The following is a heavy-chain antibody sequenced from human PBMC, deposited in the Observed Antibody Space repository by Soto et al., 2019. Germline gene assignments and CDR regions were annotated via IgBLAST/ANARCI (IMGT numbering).Heavy chain of an antibody. CDR2: IDPSDSYT. J-gene: IGHJ6*02. V-gene: IGHV5-10-1*01. Sequence: GESLKISCKGSGYSFTSYWIGWVRQMPGKGLEWMGRIDPSDSYTNYSPSFQGHVTISADKSISTAYLQWSSLKASDTAMYYCARYSADYYDILTGYYKGYYYGMDVWGQGTTVTVSS. D-gene: IGHD3-9*01. CDR1: GYSFTSYW. CDR3: ARYSADYYDILTGYYKGYYYGMDV.